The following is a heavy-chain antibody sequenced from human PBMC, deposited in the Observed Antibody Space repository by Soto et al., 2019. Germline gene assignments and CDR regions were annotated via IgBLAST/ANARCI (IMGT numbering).Heavy chain of an antibody. CDR3: TTGSWVRGVIVAFDI. V-gene: IGHV3-15*07. D-gene: IGHD3-10*01. CDR2: IKSKTDGGTT. CDR1: GFTFSNAW. J-gene: IGHJ3*02. Sequence: PGGSLRLSCAASGFTFSNAWMNWVRQAPGKGLEWVGRIKSKTDGGTTDYAAPVKGRSTISRDDSKNTLYLQMNSLKTEDTAVYYCTTGSWVRGVIVAFDIWGQGTMVTVS.